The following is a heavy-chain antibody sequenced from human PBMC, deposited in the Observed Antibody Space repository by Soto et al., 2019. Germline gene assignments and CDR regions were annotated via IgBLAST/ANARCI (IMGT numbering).Heavy chain of an antibody. CDR2: IYNSVNT. V-gene: IGHV4-59*01. D-gene: IGHD1-26*01. CDR3: ARDFNGALTDMRDPGGMEV. CDR1: GGSITHYY. Sequence: QVQLQESGPGLVKPSETLSLTCAVSGGSITHYYWAWIRQPPGQGLEWIGYIYNSVNTKYNPSLKRRVPILMDTSKSQFSLNLSSVTAADTAVYYCARDFNGALTDMRDPGGMEVWGRGTKVTVSS. J-gene: IGHJ6*04.